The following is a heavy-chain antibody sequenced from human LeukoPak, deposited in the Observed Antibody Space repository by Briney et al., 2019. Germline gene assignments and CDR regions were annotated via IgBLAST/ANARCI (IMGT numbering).Heavy chain of an antibody. CDR3: AKGALGYCSGDRCYPFDY. CDR1: GFTFSSYA. CDR2: ITNSGGTT. V-gene: IGHV3-23*01. Sequence: GGSLRLSCAASGFTFSSYAMTWVRQGPGKGLERVSGITNSGGTTWYADSVKGRFTISRDNSKNTLYLQMNSLRAEDTAVYYCAKGALGYCSGDRCYPFDYWGQGTLVTVPS. J-gene: IGHJ4*02. D-gene: IGHD2-15*01.